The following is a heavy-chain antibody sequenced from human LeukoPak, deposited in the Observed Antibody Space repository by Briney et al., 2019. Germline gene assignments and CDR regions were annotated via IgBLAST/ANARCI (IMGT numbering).Heavy chain of an antibody. CDR1: GFSFSTFW. CDR3: ARDKAGTTPYYYYSMDV. D-gene: IGHD1-14*01. V-gene: IGHV3-7*01. J-gene: IGHJ6*03. CDR2: IKPDGSEQ. Sequence: PGGSLRLSCAASGFSFSTFWMSWARQAPGRGLEWVANIKPDGSEQYYLDSVKGRFTISRDNAKNSMYLQISSLRAEDTAVYYCARDKAGTTPYYYYSMDVWGKGTTVTVSS.